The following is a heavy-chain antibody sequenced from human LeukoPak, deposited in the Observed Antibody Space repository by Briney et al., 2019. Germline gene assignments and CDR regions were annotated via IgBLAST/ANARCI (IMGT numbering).Heavy chain of an antibody. Sequence: PGGSLRLSCAASGFTFSSYAMHWVRQAPGKGLEWVAVISYDGSNKYYADSVKGRFTISRDNSKNTLYLQMNSLGAKDTAVYYCARGHYYGSGSYYWALYYYYGMDVWGQGTTVTVSS. J-gene: IGHJ6*02. CDR2: ISYDGSNK. CDR1: GFTFSSYA. V-gene: IGHV3-30-3*01. D-gene: IGHD3-10*01. CDR3: ARGHYYGSGSYYWALYYYYGMDV.